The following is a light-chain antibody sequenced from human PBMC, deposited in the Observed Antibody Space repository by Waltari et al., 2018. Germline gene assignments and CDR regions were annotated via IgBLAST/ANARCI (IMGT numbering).Light chain of an antibody. V-gene: IGKV3-15*01. Sequence: EIVMTQSPATLSVSPGERATLSCRASQSVRNKLAWYQQKPGQPPRLLIYDSSSRATGVPVRFIGSGSATAFTLTIISLQSEDVAFYYCQQYSYWPPGLTFGGGTTVEIK. CDR1: QSVRNK. CDR2: DSS. CDR3: QQYSYWPPGLT. J-gene: IGKJ4*01.